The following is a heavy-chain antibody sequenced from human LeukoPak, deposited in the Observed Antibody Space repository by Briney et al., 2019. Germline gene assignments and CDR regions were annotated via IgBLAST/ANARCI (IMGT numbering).Heavy chain of an antibody. CDR1: GFTFSTYA. D-gene: IGHD2-15*01. V-gene: IGHV3-64*01. CDR3: ASYCSGVSCYSGYDY. CDR2: ISTNGGST. J-gene: IGHJ4*02. Sequence: GGSLRLSWAASGFTFSTYAMHWVRQTPGKGLEYVSAISTNGGSTYYANSVKGRFTISRDNSKNTLYLEMGSLRAEDMAVYYCASYCSGVSCYSGYDYWGQGTLVTVSS.